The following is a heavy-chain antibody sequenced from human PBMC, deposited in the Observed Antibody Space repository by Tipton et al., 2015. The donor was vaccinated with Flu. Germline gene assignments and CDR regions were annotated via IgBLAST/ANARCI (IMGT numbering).Heavy chain of an antibody. CDR1: GGSISYYY. Sequence: TLSLTCTVSGGSISYYYWSWIRQPPGKGLEWVGYIYYSGSTNYNPSLKSRVTISVDTSKNQFSLKLTSVTAADTAVYFCAREDFDSREYYPNWFDPWGQGTLVTVS. CDR2: IYYSGST. D-gene: IGHD3-22*01. CDR3: AREDFDSREYYPNWFDP. J-gene: IGHJ5*02. V-gene: IGHV4-59*01.